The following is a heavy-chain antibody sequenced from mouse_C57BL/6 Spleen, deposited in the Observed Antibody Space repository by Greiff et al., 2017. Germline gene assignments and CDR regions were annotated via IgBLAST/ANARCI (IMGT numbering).Heavy chain of an antibody. J-gene: IGHJ2*01. CDR1: GYTFTSYW. CDR2: IYPGSGST. V-gene: IGHV1-55*01. Sequence: QVQLQQSGAELVKPGASVKMSCKASGYTFTSYWITWVKQRPGQGLEWIGDIYPGSGSTNYNEKFKSKATLTVDTSSSTAYMQLSSLTSEDSAVYYCARRGDYYGSSYPYYFDYWGQGTTLTVSS. CDR3: ARRGDYYGSSYPYYFDY. D-gene: IGHD1-1*01.